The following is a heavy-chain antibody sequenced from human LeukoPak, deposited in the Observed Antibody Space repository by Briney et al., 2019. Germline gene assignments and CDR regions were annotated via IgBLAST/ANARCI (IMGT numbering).Heavy chain of an antibody. CDR3: ATYDSSGYYYFDY. CDR2: FDPEDGET. D-gene: IGHD3-22*01. J-gene: IGHJ4*02. CDR1: GYTLTELS. Sequence: GASVKVSCKVSGYTLTELSMHWVRQAPGKGLEWMGGFDPEDGETTYAQKFQGRVTMTEDTSTDTAYMELSSLRSEDTAVYYCATYDSSGYYYFDYWGQGTPVTVSS. V-gene: IGHV1-24*01.